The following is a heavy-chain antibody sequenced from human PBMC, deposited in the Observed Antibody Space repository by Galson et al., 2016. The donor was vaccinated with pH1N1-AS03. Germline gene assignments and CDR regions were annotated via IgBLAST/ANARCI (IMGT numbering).Heavy chain of an antibody. Sequence: SLRLSCAASGFTFSTYWMSWVRQAPGKGLEWVANMNQDESEKYYVGSVKGRFTIFRDNAKNSLYLQMNSLRAEDTALYYCVRDMHRASPSKSFAFWGQGTLVTVSS. CDR3: VRDMHRASPSKSFAF. J-gene: IGHJ4*02. CDR2: MNQDESEK. D-gene: IGHD2-2*01. CDR1: GFTFSTYW. V-gene: IGHV3-7*01.